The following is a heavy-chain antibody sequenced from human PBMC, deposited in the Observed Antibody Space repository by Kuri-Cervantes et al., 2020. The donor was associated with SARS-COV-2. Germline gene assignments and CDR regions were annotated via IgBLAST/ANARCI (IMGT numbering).Heavy chain of an antibody. CDR2: INPIFGTA. Sequence: SVKVSCKASGGTFSSYAIGLVRQARGQGLEWMGGINPIFGTANHAQKFQGRVTITADKSTSTAYMELSSLGSEDTAVYYCAGSATGEGDYWGQGTLVTVSS. CDR3: AGSATGEGDY. CDR1: GGTFSSYA. D-gene: IGHD7-27*01. J-gene: IGHJ4*02. V-gene: IGHV1-69*06.